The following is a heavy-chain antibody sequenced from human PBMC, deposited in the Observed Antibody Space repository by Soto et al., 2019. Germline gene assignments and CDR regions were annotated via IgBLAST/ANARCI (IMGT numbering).Heavy chain of an antibody. Sequence: SETLSLTCTVSGGSISSYYWSWIRQPPGKGLEWIGYIYYSGSTNYNPSLKSRVTISVDTSKNQFSLKLSSVTAADTAVYYCARLGGDFWSGYYTPPGYYFDYWGQGTLVTVSS. D-gene: IGHD3-3*01. V-gene: IGHV4-59*01. CDR3: ARLGGDFWSGYYTPPGYYFDY. CDR1: GGSISSYY. CDR2: IYYSGST. J-gene: IGHJ4*02.